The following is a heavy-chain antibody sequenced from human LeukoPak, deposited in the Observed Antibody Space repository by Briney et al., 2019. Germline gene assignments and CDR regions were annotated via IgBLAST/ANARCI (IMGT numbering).Heavy chain of an antibody. V-gene: IGHV3-7*01. D-gene: IGHD3-10*01. J-gene: IGHJ6*03. Sequence: GGSLRLSCAASGFTFSSYWMSWVRQAPGKGLEWVANIKQDGSEKYYVDSVKGRFTISRDNAKNSLYLQMNSLRAEDTAVYYCAREPRGSGSYYYYYYYYMDVWGKGTTVTVSS. CDR3: AREPRGSGSYYYYYYYYMDV. CDR1: GFTFSSYW. CDR2: IKQDGSEK.